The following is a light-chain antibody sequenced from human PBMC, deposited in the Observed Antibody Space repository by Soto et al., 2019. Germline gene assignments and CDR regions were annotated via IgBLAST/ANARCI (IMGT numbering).Light chain of an antibody. V-gene: IGKV4-1*01. CDR1: QSVLYSSDNKNY. J-gene: IGKJ4*01. Sequence: DIVMTQSPDSLAVSLGERATINCKSSQSVLYSSDNKNYLAWYQQKPGQSPKLLIYWASTRESGVPDRFSGRGSGTDFTLTISSLQAEDVAVYYCQQYVTTPLTFGGGTKVEIK. CDR2: WAS. CDR3: QQYVTTPLT.